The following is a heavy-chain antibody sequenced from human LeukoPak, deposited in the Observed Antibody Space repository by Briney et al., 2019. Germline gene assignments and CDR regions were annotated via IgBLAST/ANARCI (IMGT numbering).Heavy chain of an antibody. V-gene: IGHV1-69*13. CDR2: IIPIFGTA. CDR3: ARAVAGTVYVAFDI. J-gene: IGHJ3*02. Sequence: SVEVSCKASGGTFSSYAISWVRQAPGQGLEWMGGIIPIFGTANYAQKFQGRVTITADESTSTAYMELSSLRSEDTAVYYCARAVAGTVYVAFDIWGQGTMVTVSS. CDR1: GGTFSSYA. D-gene: IGHD6-19*01.